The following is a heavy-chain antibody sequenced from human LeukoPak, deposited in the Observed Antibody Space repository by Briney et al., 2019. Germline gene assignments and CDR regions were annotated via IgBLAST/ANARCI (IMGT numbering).Heavy chain of an antibody. J-gene: IGHJ4*01. CDR2: ISPYSGNT. V-gene: IGHV1-18*01. CDR3: ATHGTYCGGDCYSYF. D-gene: IGHD2-21*01. Sequence: ASVKVSXKASGYIFINYGLNWVRQAPGQGLEWMGWISPYSGNTNYAQKLQGRVTMTTDTSTSTAYMELRSLTSDDTAVYYCATHGTYCGGDCYSYFWGHGTLITVSS. CDR1: GYIFINYG.